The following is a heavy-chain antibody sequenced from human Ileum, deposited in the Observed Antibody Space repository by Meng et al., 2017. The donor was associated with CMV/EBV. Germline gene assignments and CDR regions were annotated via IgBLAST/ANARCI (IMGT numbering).Heavy chain of an antibody. J-gene: IGHJ4*02. CDR1: GGSFSGYY. V-gene: IGHV4-34*01. CDR2: FNHYGST. Sequence: QVQHQEWGAGLLKPSETLSLTCAVYGGSFSGYYWSWIRQVPGKGLEWIGEFNHYGSTNYNPSLKSRVTISVDTSKNQFSLNLSSVTAADTAVYYCASGKSNLEYWGQGTLVTVSS. D-gene: IGHD4-11*01. CDR3: ASGKSNLEY.